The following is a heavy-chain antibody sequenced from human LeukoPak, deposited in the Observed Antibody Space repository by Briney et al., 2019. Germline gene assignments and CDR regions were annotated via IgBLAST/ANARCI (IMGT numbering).Heavy chain of an antibody. CDR3: ARGLGWELLRDAFDI. Sequence: ASVKVSCKASGYTFTGYYMHWVRQAPGQGLEWMGWINPNSGGTNYAQKFQGRVTMTRDTSISTAYMELSRLRSDDTAVYYCARGLGWELLRDAFDIWGQGTMVTVSS. V-gene: IGHV1-2*02. CDR1: GYTFTGYY. CDR2: INPNSGGT. D-gene: IGHD1-26*01. J-gene: IGHJ3*02.